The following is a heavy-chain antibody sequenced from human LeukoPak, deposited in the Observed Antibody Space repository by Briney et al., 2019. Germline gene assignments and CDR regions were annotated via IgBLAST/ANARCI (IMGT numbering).Heavy chain of an antibody. Sequence: ASVKVSCKASGCTFTSYYMHWVRQAPGQGLEWMGIINPSGGSTSYAQKFQGRVTMTRDTSTSTVYMELSSLRSEDTAVYYCARGLQENLAWLTAFSAFDIWGQGTMVTVSS. D-gene: IGHD6-19*01. J-gene: IGHJ3*02. CDR1: GCTFTSYY. V-gene: IGHV1-46*01. CDR3: ARGLQENLAWLTAFSAFDI. CDR2: INPSGGST.